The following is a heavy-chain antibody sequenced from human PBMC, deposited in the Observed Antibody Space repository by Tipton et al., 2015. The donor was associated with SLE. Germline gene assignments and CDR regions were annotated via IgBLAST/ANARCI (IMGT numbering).Heavy chain of an antibody. Sequence: QLVQSGPEVKKPGASVKVSCKASGYTFISYDINWVRQATGQGLEWMGWMNPSSGNTGYAQKFQGRVTMTRNTSISTAYMELSSLRSEDTAVYYCARGHCSSTSCSYGDYYYYYMDVWGKGTTVTVSS. CDR1: GYTFISYD. D-gene: IGHD2-2*01. V-gene: IGHV1-8*01. CDR3: ARGHCSSTSCSYGDYYYYYMDV. J-gene: IGHJ6*03. CDR2: MNPSSGNT.